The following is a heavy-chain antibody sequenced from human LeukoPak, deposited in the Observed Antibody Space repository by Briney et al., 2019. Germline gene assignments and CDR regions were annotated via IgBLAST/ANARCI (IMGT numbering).Heavy chain of an antibody. Sequence: GESLRLSCAASGLTFSIAWMNWVRQAPGKGLEWVGRVKSIIDGGTADYATPVSGRFTISRDDSKSTLYLHMNSLKTEDTGVYYCTTGEWELLGALDSWGQGALVTVSS. J-gene: IGHJ5*01. V-gene: IGHV3-15*01. CDR3: TTGEWELLGALDS. CDR1: GLTFSIAW. CDR2: VKSIIDGGTA. D-gene: IGHD1-26*01.